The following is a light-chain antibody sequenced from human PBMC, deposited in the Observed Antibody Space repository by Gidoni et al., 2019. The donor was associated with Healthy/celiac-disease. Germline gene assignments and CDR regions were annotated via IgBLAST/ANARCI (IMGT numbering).Light chain of an antibody. CDR3: QQRSHWPPWT. Sequence: EIVLTQSPATLSLSPGERATLSCRASQSVSSYLAWYQQKPGQAPRLLIYDASNRATRIPARFSGSGSGTDFILTISSLEPEDFAVYYCQQRSHWPPWTFGQGTKVEIK. J-gene: IGKJ1*01. CDR1: QSVSSY. CDR2: DAS. V-gene: IGKV3-11*01.